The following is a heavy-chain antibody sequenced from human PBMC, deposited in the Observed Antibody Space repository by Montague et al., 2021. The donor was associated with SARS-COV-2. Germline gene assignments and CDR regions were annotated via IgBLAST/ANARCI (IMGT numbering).Heavy chain of an antibody. D-gene: IGHD6-13*01. CDR1: GGSISSGGYY. V-gene: IGHV4-31*03. Sequence: TLSLTCTVSGGSISSGGYYWSWIRQHPGKGLEWIGYIYYSGSTYYNPSLKSRVTISVDTSKNQFSLKLSSVTAADTAVYYCARAPRSTAAAGTASDYWGQGTLVTVSS. CDR2: IYYSGST. CDR3: ARAPRSTAAAGTASDY. J-gene: IGHJ4*02.